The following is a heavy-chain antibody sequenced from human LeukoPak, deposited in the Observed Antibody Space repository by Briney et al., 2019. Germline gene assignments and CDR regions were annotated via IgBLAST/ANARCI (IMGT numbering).Heavy chain of an antibody. Sequence: GGSLRLSCAASGFTFSSYSMTWVRQAPGKGLEWVSYISSSSSYIYYADSVKGRFTISRDNAKNSLYLQMNSLRAEDTAVYYCARPYSSSWYYFDYWGQGTLVTVSS. D-gene: IGHD6-13*01. V-gene: IGHV3-21*05. CDR3: ARPYSSSWYYFDY. J-gene: IGHJ4*02. CDR2: ISSSSSYI. CDR1: GFTFSSYS.